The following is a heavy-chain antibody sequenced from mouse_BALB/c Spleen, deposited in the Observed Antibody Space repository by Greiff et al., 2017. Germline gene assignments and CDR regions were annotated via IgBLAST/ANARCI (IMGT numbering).Heavy chain of an antibody. V-gene: IGHV3-8*02. CDR2: ISYSGST. CDR1: GDSITSGY. CDR3: ARGITTWFAY. J-gene: IGHJ3*01. Sequence: EVQLVESGPSLVKPSQTLSLTCSVTGDSITSGYWNWIRKFPGNKLEYMGYISYSGSTYYNPSLKSRISLTRDTSKNQYYLQLNSVTTEDTATYYCARGITTWFAYWGQGTLVTVSA. D-gene: IGHD2-4*01.